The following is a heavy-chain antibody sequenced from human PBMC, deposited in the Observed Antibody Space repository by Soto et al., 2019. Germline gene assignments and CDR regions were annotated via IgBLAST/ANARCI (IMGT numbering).Heavy chain of an antibody. CDR1: GITFNNAW. J-gene: IGHJ4*02. CDR2: IRSISDGGTA. CDR3: TKVTHFNL. D-gene: IGHD4-4*01. Sequence: GGALRLSCVLSGITFNNAWMSWVRQTPGKGLEWVGRIRSISDGGTADYAAPVKGRFTISRDDSKKTLYLQMNSLKTEDTAVYYCTKVTHFNLGGQGTLVTVSS. V-gene: IGHV3-15*07.